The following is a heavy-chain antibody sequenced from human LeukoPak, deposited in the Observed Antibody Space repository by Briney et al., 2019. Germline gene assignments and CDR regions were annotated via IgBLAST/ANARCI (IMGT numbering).Heavy chain of an antibody. CDR1: GFTFTNYN. V-gene: IGHV3-48*01. CDR2: ISGGSGTI. Sequence: GGSLRLSCAASGFTFTNYNMNWVRQAPGKGLEWISYISGGSGTIYYADSVRGRFTVSRDNAKDSLWLQMNNLRVEDTAVYYCARRYGDWLDPRGPGTLVTVSS. D-gene: IGHD4/OR15-4a*01. J-gene: IGHJ5*02. CDR3: ARRYGDWLDP.